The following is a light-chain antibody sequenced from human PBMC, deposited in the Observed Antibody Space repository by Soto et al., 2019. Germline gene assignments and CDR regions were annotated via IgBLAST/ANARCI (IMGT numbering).Light chain of an antibody. Sequence: DIQMTQSPSTLSASVGDRVTITCRASQSISSWLAWYQQKPGKAPKLLIYDASSLESGVPSRFSGSGSGTEFTLTISSLQPDDFAAYYCQQYSRWPPTFGQGTKLAIK. CDR3: QQYSRWPPT. J-gene: IGKJ2*01. V-gene: IGKV1-5*01. CDR1: QSISSW. CDR2: DAS.